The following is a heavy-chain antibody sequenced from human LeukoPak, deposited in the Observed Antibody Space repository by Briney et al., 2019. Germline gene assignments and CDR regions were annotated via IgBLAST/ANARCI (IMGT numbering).Heavy chain of an antibody. Sequence: GGSLRLSCAASGSTFSSYSMNWVRQAPGKGLEWVSYISSSSSTIYYADSVKGRFTISRDNAKNSLYLQMNSLRAEDTAVYYCARDPDYGGNSVDYWGQGTLVTVSS. D-gene: IGHD4-23*01. J-gene: IGHJ4*02. CDR1: GSTFSSYS. CDR2: ISSSSSTI. V-gene: IGHV3-48*04. CDR3: ARDPDYGGNSVDY.